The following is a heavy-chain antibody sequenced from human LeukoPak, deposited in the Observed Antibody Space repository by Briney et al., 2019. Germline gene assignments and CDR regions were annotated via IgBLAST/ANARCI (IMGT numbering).Heavy chain of an antibody. J-gene: IGHJ3*02. CDR3: ARAYYYDSSGYHYGAFDI. V-gene: IGHV4-4*09. Sequence: KPSETLSLTCTVSGGSISSYYWSWIRQPPGKGLEWIGYIYTSGSTNYNPPLKSRVTISVDTSKNQFSLKLSSVTAADTAVYYCARAYYYDSSGYHYGAFDIWGQGTMVTVSS. D-gene: IGHD3-22*01. CDR2: IYTSGST. CDR1: GGSISSYY.